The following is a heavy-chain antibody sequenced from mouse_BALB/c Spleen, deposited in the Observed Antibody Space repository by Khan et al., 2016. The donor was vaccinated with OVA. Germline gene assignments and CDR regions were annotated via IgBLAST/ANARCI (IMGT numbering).Heavy chain of an antibody. D-gene: IGHD1-3*01. Sequence: QVQLQQPGAELVRPGVSVKISCKGSGYTFTDYAMHWVKQCHAKSLEWIGVISTYYGDADYNQKFKGKATMTVDKSSSTAYMELARLTSEDSAIYYCARGSGNSRFAYWGQGTLVTVSA. CDR2: ISTYYGDA. J-gene: IGHJ3*01. V-gene: IGHV1S137*01. CDR3: ARGSGNSRFAY. CDR1: GYTFTDYA.